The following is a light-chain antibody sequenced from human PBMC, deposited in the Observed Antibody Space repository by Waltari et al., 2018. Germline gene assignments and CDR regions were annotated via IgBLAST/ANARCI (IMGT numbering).Light chain of an antibody. CDR3: MQSLATPMT. V-gene: IGKV4-1*01. Sequence: RVLFSTNDNNYLGWYQQKPGQPPKLLISWGSTRDSGVPDRFSGSGSGTDFTLKISRLQAEDVGVYYCMQSLATPMTYGEGIRVEIK. CDR1: RVLFSTNDNNY. CDR2: WGS. J-gene: IGKJ2*01.